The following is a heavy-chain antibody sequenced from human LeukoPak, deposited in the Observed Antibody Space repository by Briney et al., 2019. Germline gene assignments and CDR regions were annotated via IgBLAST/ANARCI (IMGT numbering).Heavy chain of an antibody. V-gene: IGHV3-74*01. CDR2: INSDGSRT. J-gene: IGHJ4*02. CDR3: AREYSNLDY. Sequence: PGGSLRLSCAASGFTFNSYWMHWVRQAPGKGLVWVSRINSDGSRTTYADSVKGRFTISRDNAKNTVYLQMNSLRSEDTAVYYCAREYSNLDYWGQGTLVTVSS. CDR1: GFTFNSYW. D-gene: IGHD4-11*01.